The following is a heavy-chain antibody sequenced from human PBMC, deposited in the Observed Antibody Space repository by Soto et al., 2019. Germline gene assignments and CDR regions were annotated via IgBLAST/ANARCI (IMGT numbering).Heavy chain of an antibody. CDR3: ARVVRGPYYAFWSGYFELDY. J-gene: IGHJ4*02. CDR2: ISAYNGNT. Sequence: ASVKVSCKASGYTFTSYGISWVRQAPGQGLEWMGWISAYNGNTNYAQKLQGRVTMTTDTSTSTAYMELRSLRSDDTAVYYCARVVRGPYYAFWSGYFELDYWGQGTLVTVSS. CDR1: GYTFTSYG. V-gene: IGHV1-18*04. D-gene: IGHD3-3*01.